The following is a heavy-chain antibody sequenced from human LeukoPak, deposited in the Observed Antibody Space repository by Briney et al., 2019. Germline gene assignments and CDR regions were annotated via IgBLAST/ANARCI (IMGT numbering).Heavy chain of an antibody. V-gene: IGHV3-73*01. Sequence: GGSLRLSCAASGFTFSGSAMHWVRQASGKGLEWVGRIRSKANSYATAYAASVKGRFTISRDDSKNTAYLQMNSLKTEDTAVYYCTRLEDRYYDSSGYFGYYYGMDVWGQGTTVTVSS. CDR3: TRLEDRYYDSSGYFGYYYGMDV. D-gene: IGHD3-22*01. CDR1: GFTFSGSA. J-gene: IGHJ6*02. CDR2: IRSKANSYAT.